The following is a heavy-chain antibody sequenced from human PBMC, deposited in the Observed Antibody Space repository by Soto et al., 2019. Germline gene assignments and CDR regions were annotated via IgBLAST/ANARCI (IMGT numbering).Heavy chain of an antibody. V-gene: IGHV4-34*01. J-gene: IGHJ6*02. CDR2: INHSGST. D-gene: IGHD6-6*01. CDR1: GGSFSGYY. CDR3: ARVEIGQLAKIGYGMDV. Sequence: PSETLSLTCAVYGGSFSGYYWSWIRQPPGKGLEWIGEINHSGSTNNNPSLKSRVTISVDTSKNQFSLKLSSVTAADTAVYYCARVEIGQLAKIGYGMDVWGQGTTVTVSS.